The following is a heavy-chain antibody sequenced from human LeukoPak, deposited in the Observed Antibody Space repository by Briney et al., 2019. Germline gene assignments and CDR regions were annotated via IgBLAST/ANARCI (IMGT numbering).Heavy chain of an antibody. CDR3: AKGSTNTGVFDY. CDR2: INPNSGGT. CDR1: GYTFTGYY. V-gene: IGHV1-2*02. Sequence: ASVKVSCKASGYTFTGYYMHWVRQAPGQGLEWMGWINPNSGGTNYAQKFQGRVTMTRDKSIRTAYMELSRLTSDDTAVYYCAKGSTNTGVFDYWGQGTLVTVSS. D-gene: IGHD6-6*01. J-gene: IGHJ4*02.